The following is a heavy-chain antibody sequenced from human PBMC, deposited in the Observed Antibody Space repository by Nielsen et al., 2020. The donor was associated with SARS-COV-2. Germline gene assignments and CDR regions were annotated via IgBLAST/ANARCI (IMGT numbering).Heavy chain of an antibody. Sequence: GESLKISCVASGFNFSTYWMSWVRQAPGKGLEWVANIKQDGSEKYFIDSVKGRFTISRDNAKNSLYLQMNSLRAEDTAVYYCARDWSRAFDVWGQGTMVTVSS. CDR3: ARDWSRAFDV. CDR2: IKQDGSEK. CDR1: GFNFSTYW. J-gene: IGHJ3*01. V-gene: IGHV3-7*01.